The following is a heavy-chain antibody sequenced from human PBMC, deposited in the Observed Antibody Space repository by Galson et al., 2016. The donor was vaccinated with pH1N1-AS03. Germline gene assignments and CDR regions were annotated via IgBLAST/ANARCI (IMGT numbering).Heavy chain of an antibody. CDR1: GFIFSGYW. D-gene: IGHD3-3*01. CDR3: ARGKDFWSGYPDDPFDI. CDR2: IKQDGSGK. V-gene: IGHV3-7*03. Sequence: SLRLSCAASGFIFSGYWMSWVRQAPGKGLEWVANIKQDGSGKYYVDSVKGRFTIARDNAKNSVYLQMNSLRGEDTAVYYCARGKDFWSGYPDDPFDIWGQGTRATVSS. J-gene: IGHJ3*02.